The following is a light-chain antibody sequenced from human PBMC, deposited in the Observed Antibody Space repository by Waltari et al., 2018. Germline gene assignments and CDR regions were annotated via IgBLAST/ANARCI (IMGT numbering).Light chain of an antibody. V-gene: IGLV3-1*01. CDR2: KDD. CDR3: QAWDSGTVV. CDR1: KLGNKY. Sequence: SYELTQPPSVSVSPGQTASITCSADKLGNKYAYWYQQKSGQSPVLVIYKDDKRPSEMSERFSGSNSRNTATLTISGTQAMDEADYYCQAWDSGTVVFGGGTKLTVL. J-gene: IGLJ2*01.